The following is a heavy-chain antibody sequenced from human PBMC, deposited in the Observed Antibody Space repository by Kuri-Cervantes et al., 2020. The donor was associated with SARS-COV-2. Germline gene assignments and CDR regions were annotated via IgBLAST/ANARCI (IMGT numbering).Heavy chain of an antibody. Sequence: SVKVSCKASGGTFSSYAISWVRQAPGQGFEWMGGIIPIFGTANYAQKFQGRVTITADKSTSTAYMELSSLRSEDTAVYYCASFPNEYSRQIEDYWGQGTLVTVSS. CDR1: GGTFSSYA. D-gene: IGHD6-6*01. V-gene: IGHV1-69*06. CDR3: ASFPNEYSRQIEDY. J-gene: IGHJ4*02. CDR2: IIPIFGTA.